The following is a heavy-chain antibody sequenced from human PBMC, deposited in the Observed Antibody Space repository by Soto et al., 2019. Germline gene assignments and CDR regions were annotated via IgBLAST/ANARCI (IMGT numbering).Heavy chain of an antibody. CDR2: IYYSGST. CDR3: ARSYGSGTDDAFDI. V-gene: IGHV4-31*03. J-gene: IGHJ3*02. Sequence: QVQLQESGPGLVKPSQTLSLTCTVSGGSISSGGYYWSWISQHPGKGLEWIGYIYYSGSTYYNPSLKSRVTISVDTSKNQFSLKLSSVTAADTAVYYCARSYGSGTDDAFDIWGQGTMVTVSS. D-gene: IGHD3-10*01. CDR1: GGSISSGGYY.